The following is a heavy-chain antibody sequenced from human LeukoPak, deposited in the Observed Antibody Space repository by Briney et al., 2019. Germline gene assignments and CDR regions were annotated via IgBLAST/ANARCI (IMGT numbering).Heavy chain of an antibody. CDR3: ARDRGYSSFDH. CDR1: AFTFSSYW. D-gene: IGHD4-23*01. V-gene: IGHV3-7*01. Sequence: GGSLRLSCAASAFTFSSYWMGWVRQAPGKGLEWVANIKEDGSEINYVDSVKGRFTISRDNVKNSVYLQMNSLTVEDTAVYYCARDRGYSSFDHWGQGTLVTVSS. CDR2: IKEDGSEI. J-gene: IGHJ4*02.